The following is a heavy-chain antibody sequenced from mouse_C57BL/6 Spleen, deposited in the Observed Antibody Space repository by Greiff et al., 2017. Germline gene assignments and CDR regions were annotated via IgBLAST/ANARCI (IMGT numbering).Heavy chain of an antibody. V-gene: IGHV1-54*01. CDR2: INPGSGGT. D-gene: IGHD2-1*01. J-gene: IGHJ4*01. CDR1: GYAFTNYL. Sequence: VMLVESGAELVRPGTSVKVSCKASGYAFTNYLIEWVKQRPGQGLEWIGVINPGSGGTNYNEKFKGKATLTADKSSSTAYMQLSSLTSEDSAVYFCASNYGNYEDYAMDYWGQGTSVTVSS. CDR3: ASNYGNYEDYAMDY.